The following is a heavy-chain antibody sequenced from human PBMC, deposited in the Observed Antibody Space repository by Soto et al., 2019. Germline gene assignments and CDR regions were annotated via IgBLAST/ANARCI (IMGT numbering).Heavy chain of an antibody. J-gene: IGHJ4*02. Sequence: PGGSLRLSCAASGFTFSSAWMSWVRQAPGKGLEWVGRIKSKNAGGTTDYAGPVKGRFTISRDDSENTLYLQMNSLKTDETAVYYCATDRFASPVDSWGQGTLVTVSS. D-gene: IGHD3-10*01. CDR2: IKSKNAGGTT. CDR1: GFTFSSAW. CDR3: ATDRFASPVDS. V-gene: IGHV3-15*01.